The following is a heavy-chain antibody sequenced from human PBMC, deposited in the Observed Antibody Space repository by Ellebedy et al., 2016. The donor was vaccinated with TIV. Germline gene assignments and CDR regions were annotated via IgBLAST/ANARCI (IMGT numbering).Heavy chain of an antibody. J-gene: IGHJ4*02. CDR2: IYHSGST. CDR1: GYSISSGYY. CDR3: ARLNTVTLARD. D-gene: IGHD2/OR15-2a*01. V-gene: IGHV4-38-2*02. Sequence: SETLSLTCTVSGYSISSGYYWGWIRPPPGKGLEWIGSIYHSGSTYYNPSLKSRVTMSVNTSQNQFSLKLSSVTAADTALYYCARLNTVTLARDWGQGTAVTVSS.